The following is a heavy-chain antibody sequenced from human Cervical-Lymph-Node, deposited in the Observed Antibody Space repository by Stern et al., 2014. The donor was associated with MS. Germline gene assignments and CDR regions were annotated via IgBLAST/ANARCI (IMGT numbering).Heavy chain of an antibody. Sequence: EVQLVESGGGLVQPGGSLRLSCAASGFNLSDFWMHWVRQAPGKGLVWVSRVNSGGSRTTYADSVKGRFTISRDNAKNTLYLQLNNLRAEDTAVYYCAKPSIPGDFDWLDAWGQGTLVTVSS. CDR2: VNSGGSRT. CDR3: AKPSIPGDFDWLDA. V-gene: IGHV3-74*02. J-gene: IGHJ5*02. CDR1: GFNLSDFW. D-gene: IGHD1-14*01.